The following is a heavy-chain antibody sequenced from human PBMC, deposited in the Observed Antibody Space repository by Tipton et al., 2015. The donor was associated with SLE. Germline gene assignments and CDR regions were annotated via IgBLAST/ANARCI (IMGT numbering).Heavy chain of an antibody. CDR3: ARGSSSWYRGAFDI. CDR2: INHSGRA. CDR1: GASFSGYY. D-gene: IGHD6-13*01. Sequence: TLSLTCAVYGASFSGYYWSWIRQPPGKGLEWIGEINHSGRANCNPSLKSRVTISVDTSKNQFSLKLISVTAADTAVYYCARGSSSWYRGAFDIWGQGTMVTVSS. V-gene: IGHV4-34*01. J-gene: IGHJ3*02.